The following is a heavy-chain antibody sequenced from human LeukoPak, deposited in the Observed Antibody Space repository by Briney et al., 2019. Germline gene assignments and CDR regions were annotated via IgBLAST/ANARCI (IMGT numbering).Heavy chain of an antibody. D-gene: IGHD6-19*01. J-gene: IGHJ4*02. CDR1: GFTFSSYG. CDR2: IWSDGSTK. CDR3: AKDLSSGWPYYFDY. V-gene: IGHV3-33*06. Sequence: GGSLRLSCAASGFTFSSYGMHWVRQGPGKGLEWVAVIWSDGSTKYYADSVKCRFTISRDNSKNTLYLQMNSLRAEDTAVHYCAKDLSSGWPYYFDYWGQGTLVTVSS.